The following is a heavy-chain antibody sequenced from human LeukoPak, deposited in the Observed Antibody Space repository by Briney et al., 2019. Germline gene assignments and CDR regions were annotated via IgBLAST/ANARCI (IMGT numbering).Heavy chain of an antibody. CDR2: ITISTTLI. CDR3: AKDSSRVRYSSGWYYYYYMDV. Sequence: GGSLRLSCAASGFTFSSYNMNWVRQAPGKGLEWVAYITISTTLIYYADSVKGRFNISRDNSKNTLYMQMNSLRAEDTAVYYCAKDSSRVRYSSGWYYYYYMDVWGKGTTVTVSS. J-gene: IGHJ6*03. V-gene: IGHV3-48*01. D-gene: IGHD6-19*01. CDR1: GFTFSSYN.